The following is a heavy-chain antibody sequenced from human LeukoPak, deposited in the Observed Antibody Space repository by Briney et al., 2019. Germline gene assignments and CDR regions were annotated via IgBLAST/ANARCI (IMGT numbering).Heavy chain of an antibody. CDR2: IYYSGST. CDR3: ASPYDFWSGRPDV. CDR1: GGSISSSTYY. D-gene: IGHD3-3*01. Sequence: PSETLSLTCTVSGGSISSSTYYCGWIRPPPGKWLEWIGSIYYSGSTYYNPFLKSRATISVDTSKNQSSLKLSSVTAADTAVYYCASPYDFWSGRPDVWGKGTTVTVSS. J-gene: IGHJ6*04. V-gene: IGHV4-39*01.